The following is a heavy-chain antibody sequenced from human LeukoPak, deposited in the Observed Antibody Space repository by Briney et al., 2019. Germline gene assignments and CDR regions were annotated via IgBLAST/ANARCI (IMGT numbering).Heavy chain of an antibody. J-gene: IGHJ4*02. D-gene: IGHD2-2*01. CDR2: MNPNSGNT. CDR1: GYTFTSYD. Sequence: ASVKVSCKASGYTFTSYDINWVRQATGQALEWMGWMNPNSGNTGYAQKFQGRVTMTRNTSISTAYMELSSLRSEDTAVYYCAVNGIVVVPAAMRVVDYWGQGTLVTVSS. CDR3: AVNGIVVVPAAMRVVDY. V-gene: IGHV1-8*01.